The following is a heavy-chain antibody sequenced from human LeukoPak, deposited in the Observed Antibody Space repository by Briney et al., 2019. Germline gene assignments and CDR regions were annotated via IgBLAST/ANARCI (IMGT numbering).Heavy chain of an antibody. D-gene: IGHD5-24*01. J-gene: IGHJ4*02. V-gene: IGHV1-18*01. CDR1: GYTFTSYG. CDR2: ISPYNGNT. CDR3: AREMATIVNQFDY. Sequence: ASVKVSRKASGYTFTSYGISWVRQVPAQGLEWMGWISPYNGNTNNAQKLQGRVTMTTDTSTTTAYLELRSLRSDDTAVYYCAREMATIVNQFDYWGQGSLVTVSS.